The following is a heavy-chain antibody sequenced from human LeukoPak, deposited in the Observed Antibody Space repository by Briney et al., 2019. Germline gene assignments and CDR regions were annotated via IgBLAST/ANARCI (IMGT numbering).Heavy chain of an antibody. CDR2: INNDGTTT. Sequence: WGSLRLSCAASGFTFSGAWMHWVRQAPGKGLVWVSRINNDGTTTMYADSVKGRFTLSRDNAKNTLYLQMHSLRAEDTAVYYCARVSGPGMNEYFHLWGQGTLVTVSS. J-gene: IGHJ1*01. D-gene: IGHD3-10*01. CDR1: GFTFSGAW. CDR3: ARVSGPGMNEYFHL. V-gene: IGHV3-74*03.